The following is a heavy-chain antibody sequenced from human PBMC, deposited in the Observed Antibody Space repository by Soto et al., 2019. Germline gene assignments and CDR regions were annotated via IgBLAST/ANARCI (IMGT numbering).Heavy chain of an antibody. CDR2: IYWDDDK. CDR1: GFSLSTSGVG. CDR3: AHFYDILTADTTPPFDY. Sequence: GSGPTLVNPTQTLTLTCTFSGFSLSTSGVGVGWIRQPPGKALEWLALIYWDDDKRYSPSLKSRLTITKDTSKNQVVLTMTNMDPVDTATYYCAHFYDILTADTTPPFDYWGQGTLVTVSS. J-gene: IGHJ4*02. D-gene: IGHD3-9*01. V-gene: IGHV2-5*02.